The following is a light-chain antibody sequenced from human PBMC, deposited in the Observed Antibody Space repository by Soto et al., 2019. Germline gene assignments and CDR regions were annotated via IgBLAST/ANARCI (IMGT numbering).Light chain of an antibody. V-gene: IGKV3-20*01. Sequence: EIVLTQSPGTLSLSPGEGATLSCRASQSISSNYLAWYQQRPGQAPRLLIYGASSRATGIPDRFSGGGSGTYFTLTISRLDPEDFAVYYCQQYGSSSPTTFGQGTRLAIE. CDR2: GAS. J-gene: IGKJ5*01. CDR1: QSISSNY. CDR3: QQYGSSSPTT.